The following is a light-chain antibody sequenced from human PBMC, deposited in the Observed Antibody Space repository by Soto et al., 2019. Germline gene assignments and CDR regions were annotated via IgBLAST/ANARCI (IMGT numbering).Light chain of an antibody. CDR1: QSITTY. V-gene: IGKV1-39*01. CDR3: QQGSSTPFT. Sequence: DIQMTRSPSSLSASVGDRVTITCRASQSITTYLNWYQHKPGKAPKLLICAASSLPSGVPSRFSGSGSGTEFTLTISSLQPEDSATYYCQQGSSTPFTFGPGTKVDIK. CDR2: AAS. J-gene: IGKJ3*01.